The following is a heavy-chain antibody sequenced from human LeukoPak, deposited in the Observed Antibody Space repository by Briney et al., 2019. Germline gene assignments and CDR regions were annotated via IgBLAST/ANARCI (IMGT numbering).Heavy chain of an antibody. D-gene: IGHD6-6*01. CDR2: VYYSGST. J-gene: IGHJ4*02. V-gene: IGHV4-39*01. CDR1: GGSINSSSFY. Sequence: PSGTLSLTCTVSGGSINSSSFYWAWIRQPPGKGLEWIGSVYYSGSTYYYPSLKSRVTISVDTSKNQFSLKLNSVTAADTAMYYCVRHSSSSPSSPMTTWGQGTPVAVSS. CDR3: VRHSSSSPSSPMTT.